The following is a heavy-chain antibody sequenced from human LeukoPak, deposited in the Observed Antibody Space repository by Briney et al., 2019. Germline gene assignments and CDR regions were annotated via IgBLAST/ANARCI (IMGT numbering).Heavy chain of an antibody. CDR1: GFMFSNHA. J-gene: IGHJ4*02. CDR2: ISTWGWDI. V-gene: IGHV3-23*01. Sequence: GGSLRLPCAGSGFMFSNHAMSWARQAPGRGREWVSGISTWGWDIYYADSVKGLFTISRDNSKNTVYLHMKSLRAEDTAVYYCAKDGFDYYDSSGYYYFDYWGQGTLVTVSS. D-gene: IGHD3-22*01. CDR3: AKDGFDYYDSSGYYYFDY.